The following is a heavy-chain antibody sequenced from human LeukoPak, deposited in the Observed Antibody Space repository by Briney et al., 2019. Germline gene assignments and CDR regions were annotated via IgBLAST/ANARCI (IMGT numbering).Heavy chain of an antibody. D-gene: IGHD1-7*01. CDR2: IISIFGTA. CDR3: AREKINWNYRADAFDI. Sequence: SVKVSCKASGYTFTNYGISWVRQAPGQGLEWMGGIISIFGTANYAQKFQGRVTITADKSTSTAYMELSSLRSEDTAVYYCAREKINWNYRADAFDIWGQGTMVTVSS. J-gene: IGHJ3*02. V-gene: IGHV1-69*06. CDR1: GYTFTNYG.